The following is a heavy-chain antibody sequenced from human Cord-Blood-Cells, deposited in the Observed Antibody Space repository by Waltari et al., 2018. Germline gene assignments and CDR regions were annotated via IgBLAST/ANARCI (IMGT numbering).Heavy chain of an antibody. CDR2: INPNSGGT. CDR3: ARDYPGTVGSRQYFDL. Sequence: QVQLVQSGAEVKKPGASVKVSCKASGYTFTGYYMHWVRQAPGQGLEWMGWINPNSGGTNYAQKFQGRVTMTRDTSISTAYMELSRLRSDDTAVYYCARDYPGTVGSRQYFDLWGRGTLVTVSS. V-gene: IGHV1-2*02. D-gene: IGHD3-10*01. J-gene: IGHJ2*01. CDR1: GYTFTGYY.